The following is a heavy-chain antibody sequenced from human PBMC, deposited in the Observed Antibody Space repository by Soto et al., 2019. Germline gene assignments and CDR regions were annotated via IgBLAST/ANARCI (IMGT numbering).Heavy chain of an antibody. CDR3: ARGVDYYGMDV. Sequence: PSETLSLTCTVSGDSISTYYWSWIRQPPGKGLEWIGYIYYSGSTYYNPSLKSRVTISVDTSKNQFSLKLSSVTAADTAVYYCARGVDYYGMDVWGQGTTVTVSS. J-gene: IGHJ6*02. D-gene: IGHD2-15*01. CDR1: GDSISTYY. CDR2: IYYSGST. V-gene: IGHV4-59*01.